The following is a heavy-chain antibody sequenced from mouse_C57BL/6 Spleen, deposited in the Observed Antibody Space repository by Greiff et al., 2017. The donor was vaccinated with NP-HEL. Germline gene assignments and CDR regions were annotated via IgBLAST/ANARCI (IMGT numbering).Heavy chain of an antibody. D-gene: IGHD1-1*01. Sequence: QVQLQQPGAELVKPGASVKLSCKASGYTFTSYWMHWVKQRPGQGLEWIGMIPPNSGSTNYNEKFKSKATLTVDKSSSTAYMQLSSLTSEDSAVYYCAREGYYGSSIFDYWGQGTTLTVSS. CDR1: GYTFTSYW. CDR2: IPPNSGST. V-gene: IGHV1-64*01. J-gene: IGHJ2*01. CDR3: AREGYYGSSIFDY.